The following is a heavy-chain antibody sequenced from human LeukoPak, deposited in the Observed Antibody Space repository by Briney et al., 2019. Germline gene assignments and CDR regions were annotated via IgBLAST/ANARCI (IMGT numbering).Heavy chain of an antibody. J-gene: IGHJ5*02. D-gene: IGHD3/OR15-3a*01. CDR3: ARSGGTGFDP. V-gene: IGHV3-74*01. CDR2: INNDGSNT. CDR1: GFTSSSYW. Sequence: GGSLRLSCAVSGFTSSSYWMHWVRQAPGKGLMWVSHINNDGSNTRYADSVKGRFTTSRDNAKNTLYLQMKSLRGEDTAVYYCARSGGTGFDPWGQGTLVTVSS.